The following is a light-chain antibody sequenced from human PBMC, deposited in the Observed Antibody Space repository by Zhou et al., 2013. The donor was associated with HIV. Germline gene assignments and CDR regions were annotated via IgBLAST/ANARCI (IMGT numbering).Light chain of an antibody. CDR1: QRLNNN. Sequence: EIVMTQSPATLSVSLGERVTLSCRASQRLNNNLAWYQQKPGQPPRLLIFGASTRATGIPARFSGSGSGTDFTLTISSLESEDRAIYSCQQYGRSVTFGGGTKVEIK. CDR2: GAS. J-gene: IGKJ4*01. CDR3: QQYGRSVT. V-gene: IGKV3-15*01.